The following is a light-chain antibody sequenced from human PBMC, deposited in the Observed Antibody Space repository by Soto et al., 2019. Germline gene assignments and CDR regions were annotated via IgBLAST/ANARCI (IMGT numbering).Light chain of an antibody. V-gene: IGKV1-39*01. CDR3: QQSYTTAWT. CDR1: QSISSF. CDR2: DTS. J-gene: IGKJ1*01. Sequence: DIQMSQSPPSLSASVGDRVTITCRASQSISSFFNWYQQKSVKAPKLLIYDTSSLQSGVPSRFSGSGSGTDFTLTISSLHPEDFATYYCQQSYTTAWTFGQGTKV.